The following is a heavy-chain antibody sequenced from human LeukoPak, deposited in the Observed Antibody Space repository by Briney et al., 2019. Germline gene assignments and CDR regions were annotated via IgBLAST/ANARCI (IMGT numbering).Heavy chain of an antibody. CDR3: AKGAWANYYGSGSYYNV. D-gene: IGHD3-10*01. CDR1: GFTFSTYA. CDR2: ISGSGGSI. J-gene: IGHJ4*02. V-gene: IGHV3-23*01. Sequence: PGGSLRLSCAASGFTFSTYAMNWVCQAPGRGLEWVSVISGSGGSIYYADSVKGRFTISRDNSKNTLYLQMNSLRAEDTAVYSCAKGAWANYYGSGSYYNVWGQGTLVTVSS.